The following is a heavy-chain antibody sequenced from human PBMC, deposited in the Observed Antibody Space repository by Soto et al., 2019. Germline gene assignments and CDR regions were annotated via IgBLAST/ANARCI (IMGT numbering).Heavy chain of an antibody. Sequence: QGQLVESGGGVVQPGRSLRLSCAASRFTFSTSGMPWVRQAPGKGLEWVAVISYDGSNKYYADSVKGRFTISRDNSKNTLYLQMNSLRAEDTAVYYCAKVVGATTHYFDYWGQGTLVTVSS. CDR1: RFTFSTSG. J-gene: IGHJ4*02. CDR3: AKVVGATTHYFDY. CDR2: ISYDGSNK. D-gene: IGHD1-26*01. V-gene: IGHV3-30*18.